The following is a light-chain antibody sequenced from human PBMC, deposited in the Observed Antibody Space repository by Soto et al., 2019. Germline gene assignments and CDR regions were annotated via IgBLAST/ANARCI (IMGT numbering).Light chain of an antibody. V-gene: IGLV2-14*01. J-gene: IGLJ2*01. CDR1: SSDVGAYHY. CDR2: EVS. CDR3: SSYTSSSTRV. Sequence: QSALTQPASVSGSPGQSITISCTGTSSDVGAYHYVSWYQQHPGKAPKLMIYEVSNRPSGVSNRFSGSNSGNTASLTISGLQAEEEADYYCSSYTSSSTRVFGGGTQLTVL.